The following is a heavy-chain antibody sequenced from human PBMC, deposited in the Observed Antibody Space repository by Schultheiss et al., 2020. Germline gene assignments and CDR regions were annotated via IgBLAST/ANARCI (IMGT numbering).Heavy chain of an antibody. Sequence: SLKISCAASGFTFDDYAMHWVRQAPGKGLEWVSGISWNSGSIGYADSVKGRFTISRDNAKNSLYLQMNSLRAEDTAVYYCAREGIVAPSAYWGQGTLVTVSS. CDR1: GFTFDDYA. CDR2: ISWNSGSI. J-gene: IGHJ4*02. CDR3: AREGIVAPSAY. V-gene: IGHV3-9*01. D-gene: IGHD1-26*01.